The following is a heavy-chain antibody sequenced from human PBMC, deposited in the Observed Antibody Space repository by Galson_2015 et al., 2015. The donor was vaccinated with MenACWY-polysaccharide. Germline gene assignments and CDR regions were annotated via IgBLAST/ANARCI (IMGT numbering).Heavy chain of an antibody. CDR2: IYYSGST. CDR3: ARVPGVVATSRAFDI. J-gene: IGHJ3*02. CDR1: GGSIRSGDYY. D-gene: IGHD2-2*01. Sequence: TLSLTCTVSGGSIRSGDYYWSWIRQPPGKGLEWIGYIYYSGSTYYNPSLKSRVTISVDTSKNQFSLKLSSVTAADTAVYYCARVPGVVATSRAFDIRGQGTMVTVSS. V-gene: IGHV4-30-4*01.